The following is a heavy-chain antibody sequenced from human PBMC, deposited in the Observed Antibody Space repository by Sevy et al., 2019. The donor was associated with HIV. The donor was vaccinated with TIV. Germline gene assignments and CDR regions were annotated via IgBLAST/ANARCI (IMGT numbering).Heavy chain of an antibody. D-gene: IGHD5-12*01. CDR3: ARDSPGYGGYPL. CDR2: IKEDGSAK. Sequence: GGSLRLSCAASGFTFSTYWMTWVRQAPGQGLEWVANIKEDGSAKYYVDSVKGRFTISRDNAKNSLYLQVNNLRAEDTAVYYCARDSPGYGGYPLWGQGTLVTVSS. J-gene: IGHJ1*01. V-gene: IGHV3-7*01. CDR1: GFTFSTYW.